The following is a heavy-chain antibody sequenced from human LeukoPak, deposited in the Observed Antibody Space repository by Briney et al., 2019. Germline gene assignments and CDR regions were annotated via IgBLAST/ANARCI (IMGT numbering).Heavy chain of an antibody. J-gene: IGHJ6*04. Sequence: GSSVKVSCKASGGTFSSYAISWVRQAPGQGLEWMGGIIPIFGTANYAQKFQGRVTITADKSTSTAYMELSSLRSEDTAVYYCARVGYRYYYYGMDVWGKGTTVTVSS. CDR2: IIPIFGTA. D-gene: IGHD1-1*01. CDR1: GGTFSSYA. V-gene: IGHV1-69*06. CDR3: ARVGYRYYYYGMDV.